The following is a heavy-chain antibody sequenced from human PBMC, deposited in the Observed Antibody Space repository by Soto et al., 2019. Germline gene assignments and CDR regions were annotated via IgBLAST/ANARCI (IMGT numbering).Heavy chain of an antibody. CDR2: ISWNSGSI. V-gene: IGHV3-9*01. Sequence: GGSLRLSCAASGFTFDDYAMHWVRQAPGKGLERVSGISWNSGSIGHADSVKGRFTISRDNAKNSLYLQMNSLRAEDTALYYCAKDIGSTSSLFDYWGQGTLVTVSS. CDR1: GFTFDDYA. J-gene: IGHJ4*02. CDR3: AKDIGSTSSLFDY. D-gene: IGHD2-2*01.